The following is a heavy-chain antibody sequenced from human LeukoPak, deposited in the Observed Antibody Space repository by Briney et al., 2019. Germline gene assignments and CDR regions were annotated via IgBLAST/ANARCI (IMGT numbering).Heavy chain of an antibody. J-gene: IGHJ4*02. CDR1: GDSISSYY. CDR2: IYYSGST. CDR3: WGGFHDFRCYLFSYFDF. Sequence: SETLSLTCTVSGDSISSYYWTWIRQPPGKGLEWIGYIYYSGSTNYNPSLKSRVTISIDTSKNQFSLNLSPVTASDTAVSFWWGGFHDFRCYLFSYFDFWGQGTLVTVSS. V-gene: IGHV4-59*12. D-gene: IGHD3/OR15-3a*01.